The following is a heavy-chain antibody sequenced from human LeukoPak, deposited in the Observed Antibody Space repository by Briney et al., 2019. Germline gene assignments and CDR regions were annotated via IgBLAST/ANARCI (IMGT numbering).Heavy chain of an antibody. Sequence: GGSLRLSCAASGFTFSSYSMNWVRQAPGKGLEWVSSISSSSSYIYYADSVKGRFTISRDNAKNSVYLQMNSLRAEDTAVYYCARYCSSTSCYNGGFDYWGQGTLVTVSS. V-gene: IGHV3-21*01. J-gene: IGHJ4*02. CDR3: ARYCSSTSCYNGGFDY. D-gene: IGHD2-2*02. CDR1: GFTFSSYS. CDR2: ISSSSSYI.